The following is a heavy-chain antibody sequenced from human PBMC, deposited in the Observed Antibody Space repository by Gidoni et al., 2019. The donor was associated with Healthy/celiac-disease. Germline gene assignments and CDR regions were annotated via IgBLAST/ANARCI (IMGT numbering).Heavy chain of an antibody. CDR2: IKSKTDGGTT. J-gene: IGHJ4*02. V-gene: IGHV3-15*01. Sequence: EVQLVESGGCLVKHGWSLRLSCAASVFTVSNAWMSWVRQAPGKGLEWVGRIKSKTDGGTTDDAAPVKGRFTISRDDSKNTLYLQMNSLKTEDTAVYYCTTDLHSSGQQDYWGQGTLVTVSS. D-gene: IGHD6-19*01. CDR1: VFTVSNAW. CDR3: TTDLHSSGQQDY.